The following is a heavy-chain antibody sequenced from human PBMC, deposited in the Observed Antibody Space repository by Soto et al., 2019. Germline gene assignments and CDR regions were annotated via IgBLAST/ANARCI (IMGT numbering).Heavy chain of an antibody. D-gene: IGHD3-10*01. CDR1: GYTFTNYG. J-gene: IGHJ5*02. V-gene: IGHV1-18*01. CDR2: ISAYNGNT. CDR3: ARGVGSGSYYNQYNWFDP. Sequence: QVQLVQSGAEVKKPGASVKVSCKASGYTFTNYGISWVRQAPGQGLEWMGWISAYNGNTKYAQKLQGRVTMTTDTCTSTAYMELRSLRSDDTAVYYCARGVGSGSYYNQYNWFDPWGQGTLVTVSS.